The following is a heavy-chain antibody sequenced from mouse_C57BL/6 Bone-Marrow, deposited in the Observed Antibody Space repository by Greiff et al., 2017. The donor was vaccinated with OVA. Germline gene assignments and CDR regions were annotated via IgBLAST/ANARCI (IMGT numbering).Heavy chain of an antibody. V-gene: IGHV1-64*01. CDR2: IHPNSGST. Sequence: VQLQQPGAELVQPGASVKLSCKASGYTFTSYWMHWVKQRPGQGLEWIGMIHPNSGSTNYTETFKSKATLTVDKSSRTAYMPLSSLTSEDSAGYYCARAPLGTWFAYWGQGTRVTVSA. CDR1: GYTFTSYW. D-gene: IGHD3-3*01. CDR3: ARAPLGTWFAY. J-gene: IGHJ3*01.